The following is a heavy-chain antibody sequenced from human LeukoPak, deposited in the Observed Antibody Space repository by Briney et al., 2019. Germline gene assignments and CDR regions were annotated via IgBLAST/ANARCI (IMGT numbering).Heavy chain of an antibody. CDR1: GGSISSYY. D-gene: IGHD4-17*01. CDR3: ARRNYGDYDHYFDY. V-gene: IGHV4-59*08. CDR2: IYNSGST. J-gene: IGHJ4*02. Sequence: PSETLSLTCTVSGGSISSYYWSWIRQPPGKGLEWIGCIYNSGSTNYNPSLKSRVTISGDTSRNQFSLRLSSVTAADRAVYFCARRNYGDYDHYFDYWGQGILVTVSS.